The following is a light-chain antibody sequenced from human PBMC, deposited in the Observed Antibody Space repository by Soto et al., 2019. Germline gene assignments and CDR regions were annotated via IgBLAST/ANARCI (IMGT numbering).Light chain of an antibody. J-gene: IGKJ4*01. V-gene: IGKV3-20*01. CDR2: GAS. CDR1: ESMSTY. Sequence: EIVLTQSPGTLSLSPGEGATLSCRASESMSTYLAWYQQKPGQTPRLLIYGASTRATGIPDRFSGSGSGTDFTLTISRLEPEDFAVYYCQQYLTSPLTFGGGTKVEIK. CDR3: QQYLTSPLT.